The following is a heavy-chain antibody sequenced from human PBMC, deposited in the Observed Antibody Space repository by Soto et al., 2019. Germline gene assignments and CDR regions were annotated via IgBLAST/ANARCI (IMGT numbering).Heavy chain of an antibody. J-gene: IGHJ4*02. CDR3: AHLIEGAYFDY. CDR2: VYWDDDK. V-gene: IGHV2-5*02. CDR1: GVSLSVSGMG. Sequence: QITLRESGPTLVKPRQTLTLTCTFSGVSLSVSGMGVGWFRQPPGRALGWLALVYWDDDKRYSPSLRPRLTINKDTSKSQVVLTMTNVSPEDTATYSCAHLIEGAYFDYWGRGTPVTVSS.